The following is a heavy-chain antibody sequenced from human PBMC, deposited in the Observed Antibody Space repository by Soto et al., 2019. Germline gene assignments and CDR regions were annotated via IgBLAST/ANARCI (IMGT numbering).Heavy chain of an antibody. CDR2: LVVGSGNT. D-gene: IGHD3-22*01. J-gene: IGHJ4*02. Sequence: SMKLCCKTSGFMVTRSAVQVVLHPSAQRLEWIGWLVVGSGNTHYAQHFQERVTLTRDMSTGTAYMELSRLRSDDTAVYYCARGGTFAYDTSGYSVYWGQGTLVPVS. V-gene: IGHV1-58*01. CDR1: GFMVTRSA. CDR3: ARGGTFAYDTSGYSVY.